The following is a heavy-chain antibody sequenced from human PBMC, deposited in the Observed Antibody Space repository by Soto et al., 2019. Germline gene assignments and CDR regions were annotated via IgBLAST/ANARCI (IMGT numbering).Heavy chain of an antibody. D-gene: IGHD6-13*01. CDR1: GGSISSGGYY. CDR3: ASCTAAAGTRYYYYMDV. J-gene: IGHJ6*03. V-gene: IGHV4-31*03. CDR2: IYYSGST. Sequence: SETLSLTCTVSGGSISSGGYYWSWIRQHPGKGLEWIGYIYYSGSTYYNPSLKSRVTISVDTSKNQFSLKLSSVTAADTAVYYCASCTAAAGTRYYYYMDVWGKGTTVTVSS.